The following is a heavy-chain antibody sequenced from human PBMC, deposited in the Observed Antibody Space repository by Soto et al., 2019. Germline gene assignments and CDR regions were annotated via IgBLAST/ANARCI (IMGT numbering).Heavy chain of an antibody. CDR3: ARGDRFRCSGDRCFSDGLFLS. Sequence: EVSLVESGGGLVQRGGSLRLSCAASGFTFGIYSMNWVRQAPGKGLEWISYINGSSSTMYYADSVKGRFIISRDNADNSLYLQMNSLRDADTAVYYCARGDRFRCSGDRCFSDGLFLSWGQGTLVTVSS. D-gene: IGHD2-15*01. V-gene: IGHV3-48*02. J-gene: IGHJ5*02. CDR2: INGSSSTM. CDR1: GFTFGIYS.